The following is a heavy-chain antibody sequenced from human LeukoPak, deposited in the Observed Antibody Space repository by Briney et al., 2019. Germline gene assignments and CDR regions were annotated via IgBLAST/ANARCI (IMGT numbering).Heavy chain of an antibody. CDR1: GGSFSGSY. CDR3: SRGSISLFGVVSAHFGI. Sequence: AGTLCLTCGVSGGSFSGSYWGWIRQAPGKGLEWVGEINLSGRTNYNSSLTNRVTISLGTCKNQSSLNLRSVPTAETAAFYCSRGSISLFGVVSAHFGIWVQGNRVAVSA. CDR2: INLSGRT. D-gene: IGHD3-3*01. V-gene: IGHV4-34*01. J-gene: IGHJ4*02.